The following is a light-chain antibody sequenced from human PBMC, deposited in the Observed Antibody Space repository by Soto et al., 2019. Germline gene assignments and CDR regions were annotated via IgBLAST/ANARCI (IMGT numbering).Light chain of an antibody. Sequence: QSALTQPASVSGSPGQSITISCTGTRSDVGGYKYVSGYQQHPGKAPKLMIYDVSNRPSGVSNRFSGSKSGNTASLTISGLQAEDEADYYCSSYTSSITYVFGTGTKVTVL. CDR2: DVS. CDR3: SSYTSSITYV. J-gene: IGLJ1*01. CDR1: RSDVGGYKY. V-gene: IGLV2-14*01.